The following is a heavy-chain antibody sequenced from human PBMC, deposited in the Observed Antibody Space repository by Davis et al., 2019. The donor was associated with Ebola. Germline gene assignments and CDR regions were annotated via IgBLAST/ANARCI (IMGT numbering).Heavy chain of an antibody. CDR3: AKYITTSPSRYFDP. CDR1: GFTVSSNY. V-gene: IGHV3-53*01. D-gene: IGHD3-3*01. J-gene: IGHJ5*02. CDR2: IYSGGST. Sequence: PGGSLRLSCAASGFTVSSNYMSWVRQAPGKGLEWVSVIYSGGSTYYADSVKGRFTISRDNSKNTLYLQMNSLRAEDTAIYYCAKYITTSPSRYFDPWGQGILVTVSS.